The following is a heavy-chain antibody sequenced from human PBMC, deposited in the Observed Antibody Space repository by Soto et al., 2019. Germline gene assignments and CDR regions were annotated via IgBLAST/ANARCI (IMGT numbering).Heavy chain of an antibody. CDR2: ISSNGGST. CDR1: GFTFSSYA. V-gene: IGHV3-64D*06. CDR3: VKVGPTHYYDSSGYYAFDI. Sequence: LRLSCSASGFTFSSYAMHWVRQAPGKGLEYVSAISSNGGSTYYADSVKGRFTISRDNSKNTLYLQMSSLRAEDTAVYYCVKVGPTHYYDSSGYYAFDIWGQGTMVTVSS. J-gene: IGHJ3*02. D-gene: IGHD3-22*01.